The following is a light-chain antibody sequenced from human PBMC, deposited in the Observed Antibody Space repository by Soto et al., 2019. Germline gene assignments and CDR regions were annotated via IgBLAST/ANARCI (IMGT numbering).Light chain of an antibody. CDR3: PLRSAGPLT. Sequence: EMVLTQSPATLSLSPGERATLSCRASQSGDNFIAWNQQNPSQAPRLLIYDTSNRFPGIPARFSGSETGTDFTRTINRLEPGESAVYYGPLRSAGPLTLGGGTRGELK. V-gene: IGKV3-11*01. J-gene: IGKJ4*01. CDR1: QSGDNF. CDR2: DTS.